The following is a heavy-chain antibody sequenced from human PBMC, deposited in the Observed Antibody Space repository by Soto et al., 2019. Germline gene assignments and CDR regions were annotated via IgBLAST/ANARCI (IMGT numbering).Heavy chain of an antibody. V-gene: IGHV4-59*01. Sequence: QVQLQESGPGLVKPSETLSLTCTVSGGSISSYYWSWIRQPPGKGLEWIGYIYYSGSTNYNPSLRGRVPIAEATPKNQFPRKRGSVTVADTAVYYGGRGGGAARYYYYSGMDVWGQGTTVTVSS. CDR1: GGSISSYY. J-gene: IGHJ6*02. CDR2: IYYSGST. D-gene: IGHD6-6*01. CDR3: GRGGGAARYYYYSGMDV.